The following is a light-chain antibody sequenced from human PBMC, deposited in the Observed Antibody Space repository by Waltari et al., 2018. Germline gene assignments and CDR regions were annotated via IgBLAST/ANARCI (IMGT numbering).Light chain of an antibody. CDR1: QDIANY. CDR3: QHYDNLLLT. J-gene: IGKJ4*01. Sequence: IQITQSPSSLSSSVGDRLTISCQASQDIANYLNWYQQKPGKAPKLLIYLASNLETGVPSRFSGSGSGAYFTFTISSLQPEDIATYYCQHYDNLLLTFGGGTKVEIK. CDR2: LAS. V-gene: IGKV1-33*01.